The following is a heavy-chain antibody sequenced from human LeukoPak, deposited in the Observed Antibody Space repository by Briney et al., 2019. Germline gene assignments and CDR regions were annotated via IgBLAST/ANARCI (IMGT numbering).Heavy chain of an antibody. D-gene: IGHD3-22*01. CDR2: ISGSGGST. Sequence: GGSLRLSCAASGFSFSSYAMSWVRQAPGKGLEWVSAISGSGGSTYYADSVKGRFTISRDNSKNTLYLQMNSLRAEDTAVYYCAKIYDSSGYSFDYWGQGTLVTVSS. CDR1: GFSFSSYA. V-gene: IGHV3-23*01. J-gene: IGHJ4*02. CDR3: AKIYDSSGYSFDY.